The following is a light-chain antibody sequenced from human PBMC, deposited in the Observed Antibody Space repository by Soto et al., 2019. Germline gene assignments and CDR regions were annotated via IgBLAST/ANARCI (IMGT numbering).Light chain of an antibody. CDR1: SSDVGGYNY. CDR3: SSYTSSSIDYV. CDR2: EVS. V-gene: IGLV2-14*01. J-gene: IGLJ1*01. Sequence: QLVLTQPASVSGSPGQSITISCTGTSSDVGGYNYASWYQQHPGKAPKLMIYEVSNRPSGVSNRFSGSKSGNTASLTISGLQAEDEADYYCSSYTSSSIDYVFGTGTKLTVL.